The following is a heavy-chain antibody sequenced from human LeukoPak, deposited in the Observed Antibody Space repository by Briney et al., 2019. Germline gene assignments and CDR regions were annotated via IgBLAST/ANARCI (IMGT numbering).Heavy chain of an antibody. D-gene: IGHD3-22*01. CDR1: GFTFSSYA. V-gene: IGHV3-23*01. J-gene: IGHJ4*02. CDR2: ISGSGGST. CDR3: AKDLSSEVYYGSSGYGD. Sequence: GGSLRLSCAASGFTFSSYAMSWVRQAPGKGLEWVSAISGSGGSTYYADSVKGRFTISRDNSKNTLYLQMNSLRAEDTAVYYCAKDLSSEVYYGSSGYGDWGQGTLVTVSS.